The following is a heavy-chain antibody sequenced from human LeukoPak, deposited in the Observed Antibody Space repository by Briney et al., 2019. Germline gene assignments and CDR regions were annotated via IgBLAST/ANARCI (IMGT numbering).Heavy chain of an antibody. CDR2: IYYSGTT. CDR3: ATTTIRLGY. Sequence: PSETLSLTCTVSGGSISSSSNYWGWIRQPPRKGLEWIGSIYYSGTTYYNPSLKSRVTISVDTSKNRFSLKLSSVTAADTAVYYCATTTIRLGYWGQGTLVTVSS. CDR1: GGSISSSSNY. V-gene: IGHV4-39*07. J-gene: IGHJ4*02. D-gene: IGHD1-26*01.